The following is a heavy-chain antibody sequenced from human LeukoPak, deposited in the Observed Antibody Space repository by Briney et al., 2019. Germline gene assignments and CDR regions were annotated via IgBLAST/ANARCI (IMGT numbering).Heavy chain of an antibody. V-gene: IGHV1-2*02. CDR3: ARELGYCSSTSCYAGALDI. D-gene: IGHD2-2*01. J-gene: IGHJ3*02. CDR2: INPNSGGT. CDR1: GYTFTGYY. Sequence: ASVKVSCKASGYTFTGYYMHWVRQAPGQGLEWMGWINPNSGGTNYAQKFQGRVTMTRDTSISTAYMELSRLRSEDTAVYYCARELGYCSSTSCYAGALDIWGQGTMVTVSS.